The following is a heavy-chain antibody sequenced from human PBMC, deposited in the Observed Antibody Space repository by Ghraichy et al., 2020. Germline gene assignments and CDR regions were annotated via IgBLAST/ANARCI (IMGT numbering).Heavy chain of an antibody. V-gene: IGHV3-48*01. J-gene: IGHJ4*02. CDR2: ISSSSSTI. CDR3: ARVSGSYYGGFDY. D-gene: IGHD1-26*01. Sequence: GESLNISCAASGFTFSSYSMNWVRQAPGKGLEWVSYISSSSSTIYYADSVKGRFTISRDNAKNSLYLQMNSLRAEDTAVYYCARVSGSYYGGFDYWGQGTLVTVSS. CDR1: GFTFSSYS.